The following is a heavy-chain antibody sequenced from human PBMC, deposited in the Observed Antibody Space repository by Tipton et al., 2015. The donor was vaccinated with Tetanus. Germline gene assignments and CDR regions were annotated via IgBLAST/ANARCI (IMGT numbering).Heavy chain of an antibody. CDR2: VFSTGSP. J-gene: IGHJ2*01. CDR1: GDSIRSYAYY. V-gene: IGHV4-39*01. D-gene: IGHD6-19*01. Sequence: GLVKPSETLSLICNVSGDSIRSYAYYWAWIRQPPGRGLEWIASVFSTGSPHYNPSLKSRVIISADTSKNQFSLKLNSVTAGDAAIYYCARHSRLSKWVVHWYFDVWGRGTPVTVSS. CDR3: ARHSRLSKWVVHWYFDV.